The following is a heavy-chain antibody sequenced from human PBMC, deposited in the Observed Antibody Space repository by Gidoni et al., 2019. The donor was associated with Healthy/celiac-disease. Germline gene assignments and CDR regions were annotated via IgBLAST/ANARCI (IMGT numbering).Heavy chain of an antibody. D-gene: IGHD3-16*01. J-gene: IGHJ6*02. Sequence: QVQLVESGGGVVQPGRSLRLSCAASGFTSSNYGMHWVRQAPGKGVEGVAVIAYDGSNKCCADSVKGRFTVSRDNSKNTLYLQMTSLRTEDTAVYYCAKAGGGGNYGLDVWGQGTTVTVSS. V-gene: IGHV3-30*18. CDR1: GFTSSNYG. CDR3: AKAGGGGNYGLDV. CDR2: IAYDGSNK.